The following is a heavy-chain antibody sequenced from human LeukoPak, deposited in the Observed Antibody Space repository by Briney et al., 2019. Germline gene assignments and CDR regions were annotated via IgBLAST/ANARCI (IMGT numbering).Heavy chain of an antibody. CDR2: ISAYNGNT. J-gene: IGHJ4*02. V-gene: IGHV1-18*01. Sequence: DSVKVSCKASGYTFTSHGISWERQAPGQGLEWMGWISAYNGNTNYAQKLQGRVTMTTDTSTSTAYMELRSLRSDDTAVYYCARDSAEGGDYFDYWGQGTLVTVSS. CDR3: ARDSAEGGDYFDY. D-gene: IGHD6-13*01. CDR1: GYTFTSHG.